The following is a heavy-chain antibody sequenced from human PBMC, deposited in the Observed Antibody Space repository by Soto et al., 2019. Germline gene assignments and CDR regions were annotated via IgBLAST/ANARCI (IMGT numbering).Heavy chain of an antibody. V-gene: IGHV4-39*01. CDR3: ARQEVYLRGILTGYYGWFDP. D-gene: IGHD3-9*01. CDR1: GGSISSSTYY. CDR2: ISYSGST. J-gene: IGHJ5*02. Sequence: SETLSLTCTVSGGSISSSTYYWGWIRQPPGKGLEWIGSISYSGSTYYNPSLKSRVTIFVDTSKNQFSLRLSSVTAADTAVYYCARQEVYLRGILTGYYGWFDPWGQGTLVTVSS.